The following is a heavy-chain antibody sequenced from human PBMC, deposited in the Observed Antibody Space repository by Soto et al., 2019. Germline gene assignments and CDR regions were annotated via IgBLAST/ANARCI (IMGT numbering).Heavy chain of an antibody. V-gene: IGHV4-59*08. CDR1: GGSISSYY. CDR2: IYYSGST. CDR3: ARISGWFDP. J-gene: IGHJ5*02. Sequence: SETLSLTCTVSGGSISSYYWSWIRQPPGKGLEWIGYIYYSGSTYYNPSLKSRVTISVDTSKNQFSLKLSSVTAADTAVYYCARISGWFDPWGQGTLVTVSS.